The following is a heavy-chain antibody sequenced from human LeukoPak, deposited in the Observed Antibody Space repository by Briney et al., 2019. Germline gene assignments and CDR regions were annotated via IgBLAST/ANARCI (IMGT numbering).Heavy chain of an antibody. CDR1: GLTFSDYY. CDR3: ARALVVVVPAAIPEGFDY. CDR2: ISSSGSTI. Sequence: GGSLRLSCAASGLTFSDYYMSWIRQAPGKGLEWVSYISSSGSTIYYADSVKGRFTISRDNAKNSLYLQMNSLRAEDTAVYYCARALVVVVPAAIPEGFDYWGQGTLVTVSS. V-gene: IGHV3-11*01. D-gene: IGHD2-2*02. J-gene: IGHJ4*02.